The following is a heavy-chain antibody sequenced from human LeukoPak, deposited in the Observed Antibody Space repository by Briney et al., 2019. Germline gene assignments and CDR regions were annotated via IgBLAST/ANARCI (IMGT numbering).Heavy chain of an antibody. CDR2: ISYDGSNK. CDR1: GFTLSSYG. V-gene: IGHV3-30*03. D-gene: IGHD2-2*01. CDR3: ARVVPAAIVDY. J-gene: IGHJ4*02. Sequence: GRSLRLSCAASGFTLSSYGMHWVRQAPGKGLEWVAVISYDGSNKYYADSVKGRFTISRDNSKNTLYLQMNSLRAEDTAVYYCARVVPAAIVDYWGQGTLVTVSS.